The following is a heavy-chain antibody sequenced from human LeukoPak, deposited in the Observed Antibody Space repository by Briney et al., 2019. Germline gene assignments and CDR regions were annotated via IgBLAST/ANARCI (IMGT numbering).Heavy chain of an antibody. J-gene: IGHJ4*02. CDR1: GFTFSSYA. Sequence: QSGGSLRLSCAASGFTFSSYAMSWVRQAPGKGLECISGFSGSGGSTYYADSVKGRFTISRDNSKNTLYLQMNSLRAEDTAVYYCAKEMVREYYYDSSGYFGGPYYFDYWGQGTLVTVSS. D-gene: IGHD3-22*01. CDR3: AKEMVREYYYDSSGYFGGPYYFDY. V-gene: IGHV3-23*01. CDR2: FSGSGGST.